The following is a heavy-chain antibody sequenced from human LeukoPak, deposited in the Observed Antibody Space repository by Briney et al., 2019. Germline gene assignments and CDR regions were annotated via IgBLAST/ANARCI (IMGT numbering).Heavy chain of an antibody. CDR3: ARGFSSGWVEWSFDN. D-gene: IGHD6-19*01. J-gene: IGHJ4*02. Sequence: GGSLRLSCAASGFTVSSNYMSWVRQAPGKGLEWVSVIYSGGSTYYADSVKGRFTISRHNSKNTLYLQMNSLRAEDTAVYYCARGFSSGWVEWSFDNWGQGTLVTASS. V-gene: IGHV3-53*04. CDR1: GFTVSSNY. CDR2: IYSGGST.